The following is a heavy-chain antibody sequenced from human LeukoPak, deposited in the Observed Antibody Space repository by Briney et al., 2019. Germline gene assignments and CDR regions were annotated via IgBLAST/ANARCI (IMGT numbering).Heavy chain of an antibody. CDR1: GYTFIDYY. J-gene: IGHJ4*02. CDR3: AGTSNYDFWSGYYTDYFDY. CDR2: INPNSGGT. Sequence: ASVKVSCKASGYTFIDYYIHWVRQAPGEGLEWMGWINPNSGGTNYAQKFQGRVTMTRDTSISTAYMELSRLRSDDTAVYYCAGTSNYDFWSGYYTDYFDYWGQGTLVTVSS. V-gene: IGHV1-2*02. D-gene: IGHD3-3*01.